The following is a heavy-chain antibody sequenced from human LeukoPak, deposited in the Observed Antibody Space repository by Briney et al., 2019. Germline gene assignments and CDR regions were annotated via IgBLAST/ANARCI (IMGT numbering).Heavy chain of an antibody. V-gene: IGHV3-7*01. CDR1: GFTFSSYW. CDR3: ARGYDYYYDSSGCPDY. J-gene: IGHJ4*02. CDR2: IKQDGSEK. Sequence: GGSLRLSCAASGFTFSSYWMSWVRQAPGKGLEWVANIKQDGSEKYYVDSVKGRFTISRDNAKNSLYLQMNSLRAEDTAVYYCARGYDYYYDSSGCPDYWGQGTLVTVPS. D-gene: IGHD3-22*01.